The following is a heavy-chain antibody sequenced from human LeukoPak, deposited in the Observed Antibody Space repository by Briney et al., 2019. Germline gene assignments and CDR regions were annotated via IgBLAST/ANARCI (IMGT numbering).Heavy chain of an antibody. V-gene: IGHV4-34*01. CDR2: INHSGST. CDR3: ASTTEPKYCSSTSCSIDY. D-gene: IGHD2-2*01. J-gene: IGHJ4*02. CDR1: GGSFSGYY. Sequence: SETLSLTCAVYGGSFSGYYWSWIRQPPGKGLEWIGEINHSGSTNYNPSLKSRVTISVDTSKNQFSLKLSSVTAADTAVYYCASTTEPKYCSSTSCSIDYWGQGTLVTVSS.